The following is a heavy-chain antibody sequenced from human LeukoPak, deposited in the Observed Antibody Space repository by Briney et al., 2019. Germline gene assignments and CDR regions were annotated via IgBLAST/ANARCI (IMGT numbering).Heavy chain of an antibody. CDR2: INPNSGGT. Sequence: ASAKVSCKASGYTFTGYYMHWVREAPGQGLEWMGWINPNSGGTNYAQKFQGRVTMTRDTSISTAYMELSRLRSDDTAVYYCARAACSSTSCSLNLDYWGQGTLVTVSS. CDR3: ARAACSSTSCSLNLDY. D-gene: IGHD2-2*01. J-gene: IGHJ4*02. V-gene: IGHV1-2*02. CDR1: GYTFTGYY.